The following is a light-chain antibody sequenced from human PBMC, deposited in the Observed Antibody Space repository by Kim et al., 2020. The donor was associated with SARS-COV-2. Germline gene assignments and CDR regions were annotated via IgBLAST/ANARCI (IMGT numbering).Light chain of an antibody. Sequence: APGKKARITCGGNNVGSKSVLWYQQKPGQAHVLVIYYDSDRPSGIAERFSGSNAGNTATLTISRVEAGDEADYYCQVWDSSSDHRVFGGGTQLTVL. CDR1: NVGSKS. CDR3: QVWDSSSDHRV. CDR2: YDS. J-gene: IGLJ3*02. V-gene: IGLV3-21*04.